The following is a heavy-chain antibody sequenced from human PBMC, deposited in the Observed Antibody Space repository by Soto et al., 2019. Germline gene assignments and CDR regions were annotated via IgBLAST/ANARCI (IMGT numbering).Heavy chain of an antibody. J-gene: IGHJ5*02. CDR1: GGSISKFY. CDR2: VYATGTT. CDR3: VRDGSKSLRDWFDP. Sequence: SETLSLTCNVSGGSISKFYWAWIRRTAGNGLEWMGRVYATGTTDYNPYLRSRVAMSVDISKKTFSLRLRSVTGADSGVYYCVRDGSKSLRDWFDPWGQGILVTVSS. V-gene: IGHV4-4*07.